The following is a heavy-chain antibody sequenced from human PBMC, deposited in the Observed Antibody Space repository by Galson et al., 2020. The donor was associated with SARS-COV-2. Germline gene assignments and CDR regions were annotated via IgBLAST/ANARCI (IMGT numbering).Heavy chain of an antibody. V-gene: IGHV3-30*18. J-gene: IGHJ6*02. CDR3: AKDTNPYSSSGYGMDV. D-gene: IGHD6-13*01. CDR2: ISYHGNNK. Sequence: GGPLRLSCAASAFTFSSYGMHWVRQAPGKGLEWVAVISYHGNNKYYADSVKGRFTVSRDNSKNTLYLQMNSLRAEDTAVYYCAKDTNPYSSSGYGMDVWGQGTTVTVSS. CDR1: AFTFSSYG.